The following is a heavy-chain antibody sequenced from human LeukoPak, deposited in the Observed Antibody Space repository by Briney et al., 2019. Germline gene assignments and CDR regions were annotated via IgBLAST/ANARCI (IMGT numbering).Heavy chain of an antibody. CDR2: MNPNTGRT. J-gene: IGHJ4*02. V-gene: IGHV1-8*01. D-gene: IGHD3-22*01. Sequence: GASVKVSCKASRYTFSSYDINWVREAAGQGLEWMGWMNPNTGRTGFAQKFQGRLTMTRDTSISTAYMELSSLRSEDTAVYYCARLSQTPDYYSSGGYYYLGYWGQGNPVTVSS. CDR1: RYTFSSYD. CDR3: ARLSQTPDYYSSGGYYYLGY.